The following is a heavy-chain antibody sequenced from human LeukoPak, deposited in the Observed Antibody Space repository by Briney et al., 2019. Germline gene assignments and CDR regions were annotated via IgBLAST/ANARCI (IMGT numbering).Heavy chain of an antibody. CDR1: GFTFGDYA. D-gene: IGHD3-22*01. Sequence: GGSLRLSCTASGFTFGDYAMSWVRQAPGKGLEWVGFIRSKAYGGTTEYAAPVKGRFTISRDDSKSIAYLQMNSLKTEDTAVYYCAKVSRYYYDSSGSLHRPLFDYWGQGTLVTVSS. J-gene: IGHJ4*02. CDR3: AKVSRYYYDSSGSLHRPLFDY. V-gene: IGHV3-49*04. CDR2: IRSKAYGGTT.